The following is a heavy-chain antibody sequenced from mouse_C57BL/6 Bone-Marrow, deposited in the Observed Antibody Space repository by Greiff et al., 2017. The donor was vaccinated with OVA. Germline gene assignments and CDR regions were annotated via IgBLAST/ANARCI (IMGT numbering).Heavy chain of an antibody. CDR3: ARGDCGSSYNFDY. J-gene: IGHJ2*01. CDR2: IYPGDGDT. Sequence: VQLQQSGPELVKPGASVKISCKASGYAFSSSWMNWVKQRPGKGLEWIGRIYPGDGDTNYNGKFKGKATLTADKSSSTAYMQLSSLTSEDSAVYFCARGDCGSSYNFDYWGQGTTLTGAS. V-gene: IGHV1-82*01. D-gene: IGHD1-1*01. CDR1: GYAFSSSW.